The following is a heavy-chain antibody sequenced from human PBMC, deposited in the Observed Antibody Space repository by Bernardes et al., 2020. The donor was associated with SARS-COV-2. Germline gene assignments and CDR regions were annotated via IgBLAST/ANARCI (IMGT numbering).Heavy chain of an antibody. J-gene: IGHJ4*02. CDR2: IDRNSRVT. Sequence: GGSLRLSRAASGFSFNRFTMHWVRRVPGKGLEWVSLIDRNSRVTYYSDSVRGRFTISRDNSESSLFLQMNSLRPEDTALYYCAKELDCGGGHCYFFDSWGRGTLVTVSS. V-gene: IGHV3-43*01. D-gene: IGHD2-21*01. CDR1: GFSFNRFT. CDR3: AKELDCGGGHCYFFDS.